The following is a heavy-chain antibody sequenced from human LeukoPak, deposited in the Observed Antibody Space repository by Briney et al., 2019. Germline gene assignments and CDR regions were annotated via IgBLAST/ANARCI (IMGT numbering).Heavy chain of an antibody. CDR2: IKQDGSEK. CDR3: ARAGLASYSYYMDV. D-gene: IGHD3-16*01. J-gene: IGHJ6*03. Sequence: AGGSLRLSCAASGFTFSSYWMSWVRQAPGKGLEWVANIKQDGSEKYYVDSVKGRFTISRDNAKNSLYLQMNSLRAEDTAVYYCARAGLASYSYYMDVWGKGTTVTVSS. V-gene: IGHV3-7*01. CDR1: GFTFSSYW.